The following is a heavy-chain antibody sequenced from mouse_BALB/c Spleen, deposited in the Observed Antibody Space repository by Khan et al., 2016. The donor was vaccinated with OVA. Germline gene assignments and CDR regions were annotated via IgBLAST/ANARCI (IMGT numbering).Heavy chain of an antibody. CDR3: ARIYGSDFDY. CDR2: INPHIGET. CDR1: GYSFTGYF. D-gene: IGHD1-1*01. Sequence: VHVKQSGPELVKPGASVKISCKASGYSFTGYFMNWVMQSHGKSLEWIGRINPHIGETFYNQKFKGKATLTVDESSSTAHMELRSLASEDSAVYYCARIYGSDFDYWGQGTTLTVSS. V-gene: IGHV1-20*02. J-gene: IGHJ2*01.